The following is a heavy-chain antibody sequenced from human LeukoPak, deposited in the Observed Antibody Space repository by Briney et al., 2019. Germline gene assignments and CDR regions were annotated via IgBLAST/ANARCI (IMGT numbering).Heavy chain of an antibody. CDR1: GLTFSSYW. CDR3: VREYSSSSGRAFDI. CDR2: ISTGGSST. V-gene: IGHV3-74*01. D-gene: IGHD6-6*01. Sequence: GRSLSLLHAASGLTFSSYWIHSVRHAPGKGLVCVSRISTGGSSTNSADYVEGRFIISRNNAKNTLYLQMISLRAEDTAVYYCVREYSSSSGRAFDIWDQGTMVPVSP. J-gene: IGHJ3*02.